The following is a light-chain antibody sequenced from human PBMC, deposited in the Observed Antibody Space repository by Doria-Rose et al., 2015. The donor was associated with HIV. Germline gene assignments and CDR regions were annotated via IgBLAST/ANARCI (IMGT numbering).Light chain of an antibody. V-gene: IGKV1-16*02. CDR2: AAS. CDR3: QKYKSYPIT. J-gene: IGKJ5*01. CDR1: QDINTY. Sequence: IQPPSSLSASVGDRVTITCRTSQDINTYLAWFQQKPGKAPKSLIYAASSLQSGVPSKFRGSGSETDFTLTTTSLKPEDFATYDCQKYKSYPITFGQGARLEIK.